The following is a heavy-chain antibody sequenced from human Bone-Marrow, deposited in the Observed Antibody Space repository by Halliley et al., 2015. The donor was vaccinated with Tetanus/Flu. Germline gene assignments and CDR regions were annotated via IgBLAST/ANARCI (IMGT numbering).Heavy chain of an antibody. CDR2: IYYGGDP. Sequence: KGMGWFGYIYYGGDPYYNPSLKSRVMISSDPPKNQFSLRRSSVTAADTAIYYCARTAGTDFDYWGQGTLVTVSS. D-gene: IGHD6-13*01. J-gene: IGHJ4*02. CDR3: ARTAGTDFDY. V-gene: IGHV4-31*02.